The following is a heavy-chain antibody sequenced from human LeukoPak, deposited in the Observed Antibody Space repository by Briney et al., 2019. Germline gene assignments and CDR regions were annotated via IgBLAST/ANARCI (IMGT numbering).Heavy chain of an antibody. J-gene: IGHJ5*02. CDR2: ISGSGGST. CDR1: GFTFSSYA. V-gene: IGHV3-23*01. Sequence: GGSLRLSCPASGFTFSSYAMSWVRQAPGKGLEWVSAISGSGGSTYYADSVKGRFTIYRDNSKNTLYLQMNSLRAEDTAVYYCAKGLPAAKAGNWFDPWGQGTLVTVSS. CDR3: AKGLPAAKAGNWFDP. D-gene: IGHD2-2*01.